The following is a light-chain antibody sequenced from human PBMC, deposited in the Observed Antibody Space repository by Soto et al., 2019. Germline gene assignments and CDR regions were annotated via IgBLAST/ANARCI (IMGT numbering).Light chain of an antibody. V-gene: IGLV4-60*02. CDR1: SGHSSYI. CDR3: ETWGSNILV. Sequence: QLVLTQSSSASASLGSSVKLTCTLSSGHSSYIIAWHQQQPGKAPRYLMKLEGSGSYNKGSGVPDRFSGSSSGADRYLTISILQFEDEADYYCETWGSNILVFGGGTKLTVL. CDR2: LEGSGSY. J-gene: IGLJ2*01.